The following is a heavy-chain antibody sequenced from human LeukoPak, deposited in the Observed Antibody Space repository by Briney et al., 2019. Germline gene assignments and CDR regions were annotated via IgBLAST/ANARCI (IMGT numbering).Heavy chain of an antibody. CDR1: GFTFGSYA. CDR3: ARDSKCPQF. Sequence: GGSLRLSCVASGFTFGSYAMSWVRQSPGMGLEWVSSISSSSSSMFYTDSVKGRFTISRDNANNSVYLQMNSLTAEDTAVYYCARDSKCPQFWGQGTLVTVSS. V-gene: IGHV3-21*01. D-gene: IGHD5-24*01. CDR2: ISSSSSSM. J-gene: IGHJ4*02.